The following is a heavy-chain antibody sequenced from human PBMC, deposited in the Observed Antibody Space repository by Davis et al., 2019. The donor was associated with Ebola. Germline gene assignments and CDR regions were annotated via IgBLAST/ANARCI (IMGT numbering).Heavy chain of an antibody. CDR1: GFTVSSNY. D-gene: IGHD3-9*01. V-gene: IGHV3-53*01. CDR2: IYSGGST. J-gene: IGHJ4*02. Sequence: GGSLRLSCAASGFTVSSNYMSWVRQAPGKGLEWVSVIYSGGSTYYADSVKGRFTISRDNSKNTLYLQMNSLRAEDTAVYYCARGGLRYFDWYQGWGQGTLVTVSS. CDR3: ARGGLRYFDWYQG.